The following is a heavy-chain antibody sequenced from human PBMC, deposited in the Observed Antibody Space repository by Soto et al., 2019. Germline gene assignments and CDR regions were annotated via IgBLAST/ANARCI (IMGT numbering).Heavy chain of an antibody. CDR2: INPNSGGT. Sequence: GASVKVSCKASGYTFTGYYMHWVRQAPGQGLEWMGWINPNSGGTNYAQKFQGWVTMTRDTSISTAYMELSRLRSDDTAVYYCARTYYDFWSGYYSYYFDYWGQGTLVTVSS. CDR1: GYTFTGYY. CDR3: ARTYYDFWSGYYSYYFDY. V-gene: IGHV1-2*04. D-gene: IGHD3-3*01. J-gene: IGHJ4*02.